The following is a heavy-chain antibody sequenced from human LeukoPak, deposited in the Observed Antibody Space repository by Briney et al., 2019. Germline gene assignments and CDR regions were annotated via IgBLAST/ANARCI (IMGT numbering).Heavy chain of an antibody. CDR3: PRDRGHTQLERHISDY. J-gene: IGHJ4*02. D-gene: IGHD1-1*01. CDR2: LNPNSGGT. Sequence: ASAKVSFKASGYDFTGNYMHWARPAPGQGLVWRGWLNPNSGGTNYTQTIPGRASMTRETSISTAYMELSRLRSDDTAVYYCPRDRGHTQLERHISDYWGQGTLVTVSS. V-gene: IGHV1-2*02. CDR1: GYDFTGNY.